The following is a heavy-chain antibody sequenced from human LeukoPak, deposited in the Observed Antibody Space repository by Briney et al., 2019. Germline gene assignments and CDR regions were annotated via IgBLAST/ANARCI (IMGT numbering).Heavy chain of an antibody. CDR2: ISSSSSTI. CDR3: ATGSGYYYDH. CDR1: GFTFSSYS. V-gene: IGHV3-48*01. J-gene: IGHJ4*02. Sequence: AGGSLRLSCAASGFTFSSYSMNWVRQAPGKGLEWVSHISSSSSTIYYADSVKGRFTVSRDNSKNTLYLQMSSLRAEDTAVYYCATGSGYYYDHWGQGTLVTVSS. D-gene: IGHD3-22*01.